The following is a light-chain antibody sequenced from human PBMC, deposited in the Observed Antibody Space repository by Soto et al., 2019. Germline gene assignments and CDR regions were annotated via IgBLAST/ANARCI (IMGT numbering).Light chain of an antibody. V-gene: IGKV1-27*01. CDR1: QGISNS. J-gene: IGKJ1*01. Sequence: DIQMTQSPSSLSASLGDRVTIACRASQGISNSLACYQQQPGKAPKLLISAASTLQSGVPSRFSGSGSGSDFTLTISSLQPEDVATYYCQKYRHAPPWTFGQGTKVEIK. CDR2: AAS. CDR3: QKYRHAPPWT.